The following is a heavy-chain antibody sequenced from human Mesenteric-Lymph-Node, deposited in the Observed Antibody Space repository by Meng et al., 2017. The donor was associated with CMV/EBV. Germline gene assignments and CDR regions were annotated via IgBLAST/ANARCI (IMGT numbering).Heavy chain of an antibody. J-gene: IGHJ4*02. Sequence: GGSLRLSCAASGFTFSSYAMHWIRQAPGKGLEWVALISYDGAHEYYPDSVKGRFTISRDNSKNTLYLQMNSLRPEDTAVYYCASLYDFWSGLIPDYWGQGTLVTVSS. CDR1: GFTFSSYA. V-gene: IGHV3-30-3*01. CDR2: ISYDGAHE. D-gene: IGHD3-3*01. CDR3: ASLYDFWSGLIPDY.